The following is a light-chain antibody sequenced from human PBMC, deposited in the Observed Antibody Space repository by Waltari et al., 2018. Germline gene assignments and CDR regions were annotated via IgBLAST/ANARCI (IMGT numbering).Light chain of an antibody. CDR1: QVISDY. J-gene: IGKJ2*03. V-gene: IGKV1-39*01. CDR2: SAS. CDR3: QQSYSNPRS. Sequence: DIQMTQSPPPLSASVGDRVNITCRASQVISDYLNWYQQKPGEATKVLIYSASKLQSGVPSRCSGSGSVTYFTLTISSLQPEDFATYFCQQSYSNPRSFGQGTKLEIK.